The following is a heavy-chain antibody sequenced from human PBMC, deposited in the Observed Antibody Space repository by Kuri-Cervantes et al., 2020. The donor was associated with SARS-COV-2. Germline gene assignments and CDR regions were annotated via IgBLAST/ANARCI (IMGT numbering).Heavy chain of an antibody. CDR3: ARDLYCTNGLCYTFSWDYYYVMDV. D-gene: IGHD2-8*01. CDR2: ISGSGGST. J-gene: IGHJ6*02. V-gene: IGHV3-23*01. Sequence: GGSLRLSCAASGFTFSSDAMSWVRQAPGKGLEWVSAISGSGGSTYYADSLKGRFTICRDNSKNSLYLQMNSLRDEDTAVYYCARDLYCTNGLCYTFSWDYYYVMDVWGQGTTVTVSS. CDR1: GFTFSSDA.